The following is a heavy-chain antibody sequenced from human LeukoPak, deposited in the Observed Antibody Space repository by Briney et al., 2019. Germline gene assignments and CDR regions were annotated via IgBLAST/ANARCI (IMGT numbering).Heavy chain of an antibody. Sequence: GASVKVSCKASGGTFSSYAISWVRQAPGQGLEWMGGIIPIFGTANYAQKFQGRVTITADKPTSTAYMELSSLRSEDTAVYYCARDGPTLPTMVRGVISSPYPGYWGQGTLVTVSS. CDR1: GGTFSSYA. CDR2: IIPIFGTA. V-gene: IGHV1-69*06. J-gene: IGHJ4*02. CDR3: ARDGPTLPTMVRGVISSPYPGY. D-gene: IGHD3-10*01.